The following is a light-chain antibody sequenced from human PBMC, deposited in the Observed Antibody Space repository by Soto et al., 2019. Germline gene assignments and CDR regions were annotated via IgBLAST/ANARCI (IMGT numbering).Light chain of an antibody. CDR1: QSISSY. Sequence: IQMTQSPSSLSASVGDRFTITCRASQSISSYLNWYQQKPGKAPKLLIYAASTLQSGVPSRFSGSGSGTDFTLTISCLQSEDFATYYCQQYYSYPGTFGQGTRLDI. CDR2: AAS. J-gene: IGKJ5*01. V-gene: IGKV1-39*01. CDR3: QQYYSYPGT.